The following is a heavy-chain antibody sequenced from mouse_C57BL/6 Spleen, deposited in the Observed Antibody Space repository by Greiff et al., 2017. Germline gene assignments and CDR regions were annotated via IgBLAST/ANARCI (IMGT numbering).Heavy chain of an antibody. J-gene: IGHJ4*01. V-gene: IGHV1-81*01. Sequence: QVQLQQSGAELARPGASVKLSCKASGYTFTSYGISWVKQRTGQGLEWIGEIYPRSGNTYYNEKFKGKATLTADKSSSTAYMELRSLTSEDSAVYFCARSPPYGSRYYAMDYWGQGTSVTVSS. CDR1: GYTFTSYG. CDR3: ARSPPYGSRYYAMDY. CDR2: IYPRSGNT. D-gene: IGHD1-1*01.